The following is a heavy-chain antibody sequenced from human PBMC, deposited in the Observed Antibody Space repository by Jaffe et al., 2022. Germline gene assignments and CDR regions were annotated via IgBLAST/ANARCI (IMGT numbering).Heavy chain of an antibody. CDR2: IYHSGST. J-gene: IGHJ3*02. D-gene: IGHD2-2*01. CDR3: ARSLGYCSSTSCQTDAFDI. V-gene: IGHV4-38-2*01. Sequence: QVQLQESGPGLVKPSETLSLTCAVSGYSISSGYYWGWIRQPPGKGLEWIGSIYHSGSTYYNPSLKSRVTISVDTSKNQFSLKLSSVTAADTAVYYCARSLGYCSSTSCQTDAFDIWGQGTMVTVSS. CDR1: GYSISSGYY.